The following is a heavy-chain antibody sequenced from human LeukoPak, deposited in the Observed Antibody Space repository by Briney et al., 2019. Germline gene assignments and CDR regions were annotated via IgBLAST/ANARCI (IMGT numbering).Heavy chain of an antibody. V-gene: IGHV3-53*01. CDR3: ASDTYSYDSSAYGQFDY. CDR2: IYSGGST. CDR1: GFTVSSNY. J-gene: IGHJ4*02. D-gene: IGHD3-22*01. Sequence: GGSLRLSCVASGFTVSSNYMSWVRQVPGKGLEWVSVIYSGGSTYYADSVKGRFTISRDNFKNTLYLQMSSLRAEDTAVYYCASDTYSYDSSAYGQFDYWGQGTLVTVSS.